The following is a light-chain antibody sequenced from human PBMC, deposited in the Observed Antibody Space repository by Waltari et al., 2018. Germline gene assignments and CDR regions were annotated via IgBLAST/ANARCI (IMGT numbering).Light chain of an antibody. CDR3: CSYAGAGTGV. J-gene: IGLJ3*02. CDR1: SGAVGRYNL. Sequence: SALTQPASVSGSPGPSITISCTGTSGAVGRYNLVPWYQQHPGKAPKLMIYEVGKRPSGISNRFSGSKSGNTASLTISGLQAEDEADYYCCSYAGAGTGVFGGGTKVTVL. V-gene: IGLV2-23*02. CDR2: EVG.